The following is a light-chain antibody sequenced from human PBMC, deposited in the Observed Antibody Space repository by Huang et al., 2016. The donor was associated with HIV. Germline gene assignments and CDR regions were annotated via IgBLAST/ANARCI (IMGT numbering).Light chain of an antibody. Sequence: DIVMTQSPLSLPVTPGEPASISCRSSQSLVHDNGYSYLDWYLQKPGHSPQVLIYMASVRAPGIPDRFSGGGSGTNFTLESNRVDAEDVGTYYCMQSLQSLTFGGGTRLEIK. J-gene: IGKJ4*01. CDR2: MAS. V-gene: IGKV2-28*01. CDR1: QSLVHDNGYSY. CDR3: MQSLQSLT.